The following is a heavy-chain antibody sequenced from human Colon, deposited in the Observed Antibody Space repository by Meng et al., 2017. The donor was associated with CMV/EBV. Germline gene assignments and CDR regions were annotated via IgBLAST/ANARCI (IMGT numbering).Heavy chain of an antibody. Sequence: SGFPLSNYGIHWVRQFPGKGLEWVAVLWYDGSRKYFADSVQGRFSISRDDSKNTVYLQMNSLRAEDTAVYYCARDNDGSSHYSQFDYWGQGTLVTVSS. V-gene: IGHV3-33*01. CDR3: ARDNDGSSHYSQFDY. CDR1: GFPLSNYG. CDR2: LWYDGSRK. J-gene: IGHJ4*02. D-gene: IGHD3-22*01.